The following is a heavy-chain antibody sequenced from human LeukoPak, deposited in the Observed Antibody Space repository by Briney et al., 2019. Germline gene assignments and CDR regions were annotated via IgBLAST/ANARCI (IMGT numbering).Heavy chain of an antibody. Sequence: GGSLRLSCAASGFTFGTYGMSWVRQAPGKGLEWVSAISGSGGSAYYADSVKGRFTISRDNSKNTLYLQMNSLRAEDTAVYYCAKDWTSGSYDYWGQGTLVTVSS. CDR2: ISGSGGSA. CDR3: AKDWTSGSYDY. CDR1: GFTFGTYG. D-gene: IGHD1-26*01. J-gene: IGHJ4*02. V-gene: IGHV3-23*01.